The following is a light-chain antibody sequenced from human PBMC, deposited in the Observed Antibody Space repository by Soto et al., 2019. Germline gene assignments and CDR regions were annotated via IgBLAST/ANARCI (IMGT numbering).Light chain of an antibody. V-gene: IGKV1-12*01. CDR1: QAVNSW. Sequence: DNKLTQSPSSISASVGDRVTITCRASQAVNSWLAWFQQKPGMAPKLVIYDVSSLRSGVPSRFSGSGSGTEFTLTISSLQPEDFATYYCQQSNNHPISFGQGTRLEIK. J-gene: IGKJ5*01. CDR2: DVS. CDR3: QQSNNHPIS.